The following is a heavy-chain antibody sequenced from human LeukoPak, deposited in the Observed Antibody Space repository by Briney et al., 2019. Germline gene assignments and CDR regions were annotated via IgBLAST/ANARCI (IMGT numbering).Heavy chain of an antibody. CDR2: ISSSSSTI. D-gene: IGHD3-3*01. CDR1: GFTFSTYS. CDR3: AKSRAGGMRLRFLSGPFDY. J-gene: IGHJ4*02. Sequence: GGSLRLSCAASGFTFSTYSVNWVRQAPGKGLEWVSYISSSSSTIYYADSVKGRFTISRDNSKNTLYLQMNSLRAEDTAVYYCAKSRAGGMRLRFLSGPFDYWGQGTLVTVSS. V-gene: IGHV3-48*01.